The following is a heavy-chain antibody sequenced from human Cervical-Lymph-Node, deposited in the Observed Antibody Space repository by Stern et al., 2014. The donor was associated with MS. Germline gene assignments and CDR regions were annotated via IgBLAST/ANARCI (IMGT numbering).Heavy chain of an antibody. CDR1: GDSISDYY. CDR2: IYYGST. V-gene: IGHV4-59*01. J-gene: IGHJ4*02. CDR3: ARWGTTVTFRTFDF. D-gene: IGHD4-17*01. Sequence: QLQLQESGPGLVKPSETLSLTCAVSGDSISDYYWNWIRQPPGKGLEWIGYIYYGSTNYNPSLRSRDTLSVDTSKNQFSLKLTSVTPADTAIYYCARWGTTVTFRTFDFWGQGILVTVSS.